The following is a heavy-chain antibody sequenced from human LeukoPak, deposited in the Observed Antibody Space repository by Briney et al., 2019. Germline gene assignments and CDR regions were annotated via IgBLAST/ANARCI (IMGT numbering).Heavy chain of an antibody. J-gene: IGHJ3*02. D-gene: IGHD6-19*01. CDR3: AKDRAAVAGRDAFDI. CDR2: ISSSGSTT. CDR1: GFTFSDYY. Sequence: GGSLRLSCAASGFTFSDYYMSWIRQAPGKGLEWVSYISSSGSTTYYADSVKGRFTISRDNSKNTLYLQMNSLRAEDTAVYYCAKDRAAVAGRDAFDIWGQGTMVTVSS. V-gene: IGHV3-11*01.